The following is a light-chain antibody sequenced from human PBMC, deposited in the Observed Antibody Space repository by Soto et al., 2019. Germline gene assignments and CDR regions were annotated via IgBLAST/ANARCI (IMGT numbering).Light chain of an antibody. CDR3: QQYNNLPQP. Sequence: EIVMTQSPATLSVSPGERATLSCRASQSVSSNLAWYQQKPGQAPRLLIYGASTRATGIPARFSGSGSGTEFNLTISSLQSEDFAVYYCQQYNNLPQPFGQGTKVEIK. V-gene: IGKV3-15*01. J-gene: IGKJ1*01. CDR1: QSVSSN. CDR2: GAS.